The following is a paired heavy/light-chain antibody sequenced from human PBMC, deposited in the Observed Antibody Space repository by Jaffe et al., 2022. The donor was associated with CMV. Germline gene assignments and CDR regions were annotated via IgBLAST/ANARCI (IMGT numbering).Light chain of an antibody. V-gene: IGLV2-14*03. CDR3: SSYTTTSTRI. CDR1: SSDVGTYNY. Sequence: QSALTQPASVSGSPGQSITISCTGTSSDVGTYNYVSWYQQHPGKAPKLMIYDVSNRPSGVSNRFSGSKSGNTASLTISGLQAEDEADYYCSSYTTTSTRIFGGGTKLAVL. J-gene: IGLJ2*01. CDR2: DVS.
Heavy chain of an antibody. CDR2: IWFDGDNI. CDR1: GFTFSSFG. D-gene: IGHD4-17*01. V-gene: IGHV3-33*01. J-gene: IGHJ4*02. CDR3: VRDPLTNPHYDY. Sequence: QVQLVESGGGVVQPGRSLRLSCAASGFTFSSFGMHWVRQAPGKGLEWVAIIWFDGDNIQYADSVKGRFTISRDNSKNTLYLQMDSLRAEDTALYYCVRDPLTNPHYDYWGQGTLVTVSS.